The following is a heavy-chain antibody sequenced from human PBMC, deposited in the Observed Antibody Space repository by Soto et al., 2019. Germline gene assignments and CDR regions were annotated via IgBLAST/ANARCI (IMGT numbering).Heavy chain of an antibody. D-gene: IGHD4-17*01. CDR3: ARARTYTVTTYYFDY. CDR2: IYYSGST. V-gene: IGHV4-31*03. CDR1: GGSISSGGYY. J-gene: IGHJ4*02. Sequence: PSETLSLTCTVSGGSISSGGYYWSWIRQHPGKGLEWIGYIYYSGSTYYNPSLKSRVTISVDTSKNRFSLKLSSVTAADTAVYYCARARTYTVTTYYFDYWGQGTLVTVSS.